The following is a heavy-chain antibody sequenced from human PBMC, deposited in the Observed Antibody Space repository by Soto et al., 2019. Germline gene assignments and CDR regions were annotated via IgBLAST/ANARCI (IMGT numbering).Heavy chain of an antibody. J-gene: IGHJ5*02. CDR3: ARDHDSRKEQRFDP. V-gene: IGHV1-69*06. CDR1: GGTFSSYA. Sequence: SVKVCCKASGGTFSSYAISWVRQAPGQGLEWMGGIIPIFGTANYAQKFQGRGTITADKSTSTDYMELSSLRSEDTAVYYCARDHDSRKEQRFDPWGQGTLVTVSS. CDR2: IIPIFGTA. D-gene: IGHD6-13*01.